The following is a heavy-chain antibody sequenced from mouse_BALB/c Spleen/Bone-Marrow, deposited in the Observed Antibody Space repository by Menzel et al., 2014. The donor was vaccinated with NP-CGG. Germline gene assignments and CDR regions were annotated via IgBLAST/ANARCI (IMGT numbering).Heavy chain of an antibody. D-gene: IGHD4-1*01. CDR3: VRDWDFDY. CDR1: GFTFNTYA. J-gene: IGHJ2*01. Sequence: VQLQQSGGGLGQPKGSLKVSCAASGFTFNTYAMNWVRQAPGKGLEWVARMRSKSHNYATFYADSVKDRFTISRDDSQNMLYLQMNNLKTEDTAMYYCVRDWDFDYWGQGTTLTVSS. V-gene: IGHV10-1*02. CDR2: MRSKSHNYAT.